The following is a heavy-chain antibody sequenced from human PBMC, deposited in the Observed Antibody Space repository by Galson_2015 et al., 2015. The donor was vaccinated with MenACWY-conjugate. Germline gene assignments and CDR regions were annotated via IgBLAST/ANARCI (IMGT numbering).Heavy chain of an antibody. J-gene: IGHJ4*02. CDR2: ISYDGTRK. CDR1: GFTFSAYA. Sequence: SLRLSCAASGFTFSAYAMHWVRQAPGKGLEWVAVISYDGTRKFYADSVKGRFTISRDNSKNTLYLQMNSLRVEDTAIYYCARGCSCGCFSVHWGQGTLVPVPS. V-gene: IGHV3-30-3*01. D-gene: IGHD2-15*01. CDR3: ARGCSCGCFSVH.